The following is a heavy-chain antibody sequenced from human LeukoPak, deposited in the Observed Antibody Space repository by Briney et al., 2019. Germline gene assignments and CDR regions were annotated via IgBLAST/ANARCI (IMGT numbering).Heavy chain of an antibody. CDR3: AKVPNWNYLWFDP. Sequence: GGSLRLSCAASGFTFDDYGLIWVRQAPGKGLEWVSYITWNGGRTAYADSLKGRVTISRDNAKNSLYLQMNSLRAEDTAVYYCAKVPNWNYLWFDPWGQGTLVTVSS. V-gene: IGHV3-20*04. CDR2: ITWNGGRT. CDR1: GFTFDDYG. D-gene: IGHD1-7*01. J-gene: IGHJ5*02.